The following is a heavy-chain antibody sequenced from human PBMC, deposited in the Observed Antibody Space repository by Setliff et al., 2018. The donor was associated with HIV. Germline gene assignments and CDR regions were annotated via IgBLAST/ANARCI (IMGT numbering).Heavy chain of an antibody. J-gene: IGHJ4*02. CDR1: GGSISSGGYY. CDR2: IYASRRT. V-gene: IGHV4-61*03. Sequence: SETLSLTCTVSGGSISSGGYYWSWIRQHPGKGLEWIGYIYASRRTNYNPSLKSRVTISLDTSKNHFSLKLSSVTAADTAVYYCSVIDYWGQGTLVTVSS. CDR3: SVIDY.